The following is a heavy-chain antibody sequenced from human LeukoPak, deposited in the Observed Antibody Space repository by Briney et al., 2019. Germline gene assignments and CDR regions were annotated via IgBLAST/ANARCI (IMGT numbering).Heavy chain of an antibody. CDR1: GFTFSSYA. CDR3: ARDPSYTHSSGYYYSY. CDR2: ISYDGSNK. J-gene: IGHJ4*02. D-gene: IGHD3-22*01. Sequence: GGSLRLSCAATGFTFSSYAMHWVRQAPGKGLEWVAVISYDGSNKYYADSVKGRFTISRDNSKNTLYLQMNSLRAEDTAVYYCARDPSYTHSSGYYYSYWGQGTLVTVSS. V-gene: IGHV3-30-3*01.